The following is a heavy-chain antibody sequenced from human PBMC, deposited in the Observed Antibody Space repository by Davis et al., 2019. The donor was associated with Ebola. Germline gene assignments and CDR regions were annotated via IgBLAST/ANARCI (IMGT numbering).Heavy chain of an antibody. J-gene: IGHJ6*04. D-gene: IGHD7-27*01. CDR1: GFTFSDYA. V-gene: IGHV3-23*01. CDR3: ARGSLHSEIYWGGGDFYYGLDV. CDR2: ISYSGGST. Sequence: GGSLRLSCAASGFTFSDYAMSWVRQAPGKGLEWVSGISYSGGSTYYADSVKGRFTITRDNAKNKMYLQMNSLRAEDTAVYYCARGSLHSEIYWGGGDFYYGLDVWGKGTTVTVSS.